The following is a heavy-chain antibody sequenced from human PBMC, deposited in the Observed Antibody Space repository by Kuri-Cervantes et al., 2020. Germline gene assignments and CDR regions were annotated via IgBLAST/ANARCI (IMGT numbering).Heavy chain of an antibody. CDR2: INPSGGST. D-gene: IGHD2-15*01. CDR3: ARRRGYCSGGSCYPDAFDI. Sequence: ASVKVSCKASGYTFTSYGISWVRQAPGQGLEWMGIINPSGGSTSYAQKFQGRVTMTRDTSTSTVYMELSSLRSEGTAVYYCARRRGYCSGGSCYPDAFDIWGQGTMVTVSS. V-gene: IGHV1-46*01. CDR1: GYTFTSYG. J-gene: IGHJ3*02.